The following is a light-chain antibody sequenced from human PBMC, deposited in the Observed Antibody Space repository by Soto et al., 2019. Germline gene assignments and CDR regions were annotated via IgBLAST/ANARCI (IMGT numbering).Light chain of an antibody. CDR1: QSVLYSSNNKNY. CDR3: QQYYSTPLT. CDR2: WAA. V-gene: IGKV4-1*01. J-gene: IGKJ4*01. Sequence: DIVMTQSPDSLAVSLGEXATINCKSSQSVLYSSNNKNYLAWYQQKPGQPPKLLIYWAATRESGVPDRFSGSGSGTDFTLTLNSLQAEDVAVYYCQQYYSTPLTFGGGTKVDIK.